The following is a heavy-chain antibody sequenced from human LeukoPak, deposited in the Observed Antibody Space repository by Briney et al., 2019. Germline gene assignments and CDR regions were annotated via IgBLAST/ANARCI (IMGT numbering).Heavy chain of an antibody. CDR3: AKTYDSGSYDFDY. V-gene: IGHV3-23*01. CDR2: ISGISLSI. CDR1: GFTFNSYA. J-gene: IGHJ4*02. Sequence: GGSLRLSCAASGFTFNSYAMNWVRQAPGRGLEWVSFISGISLSIYYADSVKGRFTISRDNSKNTLYLQMNSLRAEDTAAYYCAKTYDSGSYDFDYWGQGTLVTVSS. D-gene: IGHD5-12*01.